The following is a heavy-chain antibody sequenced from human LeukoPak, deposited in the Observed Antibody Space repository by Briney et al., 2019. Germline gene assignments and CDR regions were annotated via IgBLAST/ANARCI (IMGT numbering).Heavy chain of an antibody. D-gene: IGHD5-12*01. CDR3: ATHRRSGSGGSENAFEI. Sequence: SETLSLTCTVSGDSTSSSTYYWDWIRQAPGKGLEWIGNIYDSGTTHYNPSLKSRVTISGDTSKNQFSPKLNSVTAADTAIYYCATHRRSGSGGSENAFEIWGQGTMVTVSS. CDR1: GDSTSSSTYY. J-gene: IGHJ3*02. CDR2: IYDSGTT. V-gene: IGHV4-39*01.